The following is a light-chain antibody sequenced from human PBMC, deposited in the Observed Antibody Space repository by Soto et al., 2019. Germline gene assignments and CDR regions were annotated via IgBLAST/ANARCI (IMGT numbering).Light chain of an antibody. V-gene: IGKV1-5*03. CDR3: QHYISYPWT. CDR1: QSITSW. Sequence: DIQMTQSASTLSASFGDRVTITWRASQSITSWLAWYQQKQGKAPKLLIYKASSLESGVPSRFSGSGYGTEFTLTISSLQTDDFATYYCQHYISYPWTFGQGTKVDIK. J-gene: IGKJ1*01. CDR2: KAS.